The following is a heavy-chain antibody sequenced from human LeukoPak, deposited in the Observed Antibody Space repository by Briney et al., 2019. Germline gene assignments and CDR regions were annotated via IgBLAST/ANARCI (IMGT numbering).Heavy chain of an antibody. CDR2: ISSSSSYI. CDR3: ARDLTTLNSDY. Sequence: PGGSLRLSCAASGFTFSSYAMNWVRQAPGKGLEWVSSISSSSSYIYYADSVKGRFTISRDNAKNSLYLQMNSLRAEDTAVYYCARDLTTLNSDYWGQGTLVTVSS. J-gene: IGHJ4*02. D-gene: IGHD4-11*01. V-gene: IGHV3-21*01. CDR1: GFTFSSYA.